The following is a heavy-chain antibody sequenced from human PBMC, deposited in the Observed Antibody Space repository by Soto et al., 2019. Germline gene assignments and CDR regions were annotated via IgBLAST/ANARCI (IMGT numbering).Heavy chain of an antibody. Sequence: GGSLRLSCAASGFTVSSYWMSWVRQAPGKGLEWVANIKQDGSEKFYVDSVKGRFTISRDNAKNSLYLQMNSLRAEDTAVYYCAMRAYLNWFDSWGQGTRVTVSS. CDR3: AMRAYLNWFDS. V-gene: IGHV3-7*01. D-gene: IGHD3-10*01. J-gene: IGHJ5*01. CDR2: IKQDGSEK. CDR1: GFTVSSYW.